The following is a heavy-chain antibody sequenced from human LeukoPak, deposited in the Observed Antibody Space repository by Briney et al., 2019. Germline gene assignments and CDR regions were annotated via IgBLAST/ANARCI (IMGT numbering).Heavy chain of an antibody. Sequence: SETLSLTCTVSGGSISSSSYYWGWIRQPPGKGLEWIGSIYYSGSTYYNPSLKSRVTISVDTSKNQFSLKLSSVTAADTAVYYCARDGLWFGELPADYWGQGTLVTVSS. V-gene: IGHV4-39*07. D-gene: IGHD3-10*01. CDR2: IYYSGST. CDR1: GGSISSSSYY. J-gene: IGHJ4*02. CDR3: ARDGLWFGELPADY.